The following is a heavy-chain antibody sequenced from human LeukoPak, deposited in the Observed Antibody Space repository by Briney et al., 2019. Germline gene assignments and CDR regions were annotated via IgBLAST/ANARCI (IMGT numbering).Heavy chain of an antibody. CDR3: ARHYFDTSAFDF. Sequence: PSETLSLTCTVSGGSVIIDTYYWSWIRQPPGKGLEWIGYIYYNGRTNYNPSLKSRVTILVDTSKNQFSLKLSSVTAADTAVYYYARHYFDTSAFDFWGQGTLVTVSS. CDR1: GGSVIIDTYY. V-gene: IGHV4-61*01. J-gene: IGHJ4*02. CDR2: IYYNGRT. D-gene: IGHD3-22*01.